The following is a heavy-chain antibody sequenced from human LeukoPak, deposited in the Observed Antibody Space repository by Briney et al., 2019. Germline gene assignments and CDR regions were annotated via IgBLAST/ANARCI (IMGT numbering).Heavy chain of an antibody. J-gene: IGHJ2*01. CDR1: GGSISSSSYY. CDR3: ARRPYYGDYGYFDL. V-gene: IGHV4-39*01. D-gene: IGHD4-17*01. CDR2: IYYSGST. Sequence: SETLSLTCTVSGGSISSSSYYWGWIRQPPGRGLEWIGSIYYSGSTYYNPSLKSRVPISVDTSKNQFSLKLSSVTAADTAVYYCARRPYYGDYGYFDLWGRGTLVTVSS.